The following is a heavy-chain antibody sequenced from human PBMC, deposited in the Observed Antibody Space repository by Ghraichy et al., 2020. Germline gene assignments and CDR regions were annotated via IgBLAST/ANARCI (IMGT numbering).Heavy chain of an antibody. V-gene: IGHV4-39*01. D-gene: IGHD1-26*01. J-gene: IGHJ3*02. CDR1: GGSISSSSYY. CDR3: AKTLAYSGSPYDAFDI. CDR2: IYYSGST. Sequence: SETLSLTCTVSGGSISSSSYYWGWIRQPPGKGLEWIGSIYYSGSTYYNPSLKSRVTISVDTSKNQFSLKLSSVTAADTAVYYCAKTLAYSGSPYDAFDIWGQGTMVTVSS.